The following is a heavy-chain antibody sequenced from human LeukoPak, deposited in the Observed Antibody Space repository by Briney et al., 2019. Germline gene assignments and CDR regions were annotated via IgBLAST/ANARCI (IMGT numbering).Heavy chain of an antibody. CDR2: ISGSGSNT. Sequence: GGSLRPSFEAPGCRFSSHAMSLVRQAPGEGLGLLSAISGSGSNTYYADSVKGRFTISRDNSENTLYLQMNSLRVEDTAVYYCAKGPLIEVAGTTWDYWGQGTLVTVS. CDR3: AKGPLIEVAGTTWDY. J-gene: IGHJ4*02. D-gene: IGHD6-19*01. CDR1: GCRFSSHA. V-gene: IGHV3-23*01.